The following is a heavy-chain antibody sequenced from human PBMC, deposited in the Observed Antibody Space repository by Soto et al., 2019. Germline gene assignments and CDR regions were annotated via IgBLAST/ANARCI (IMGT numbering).Heavy chain of an antibody. CDR3: ARDRGYDAHDYYYNAMDV. CDR2: IRGFSPYT. V-gene: IGHV3-21*01. J-gene: IGHJ6*02. Sequence: GEAVKISYISSGVTFRTYTMTWVRQAHGKGLEWVSGIRGFSPYTFYAESVKGRFTISRDNAKNSLYLQMDSLSAEDTAVYYCARDRGYDAHDYYYNAMDVWGQGTTVTVSS. D-gene: IGHD3-10*01. CDR1: GVTFRTYT.